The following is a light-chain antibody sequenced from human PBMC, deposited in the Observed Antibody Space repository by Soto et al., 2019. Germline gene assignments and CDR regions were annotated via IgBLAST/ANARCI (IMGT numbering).Light chain of an antibody. Sequence: ILLTHSPGTLSFSAGARATLSWSASQSVRSRYLAWYQQKPGQAPRLLIYGSSSRATGIPDRFSGGGSGTDFTLTISRLEPEDFAVYYCQQYDSSPLTFGGGTKVDIK. J-gene: IGKJ4*01. V-gene: IGKV3-20*01. CDR2: GSS. CDR1: QSVRSRY. CDR3: QQYDSSPLT.